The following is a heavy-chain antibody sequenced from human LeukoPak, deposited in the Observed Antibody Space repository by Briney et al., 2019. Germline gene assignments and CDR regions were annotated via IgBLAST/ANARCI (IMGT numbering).Heavy chain of an antibody. CDR1: GYTFTGYY. CDR2: INPNSGGT. CDR3: ARVRMVRGVIGAFDP. J-gene: IGHJ5*02. D-gene: IGHD3-10*01. Sequence: GASVKVSCKASGYTFTGYYMHWVRQAPGQGLEGMGWINPNSGGTNYAQKFQGWVTMTRDTSISTAYVELSRLRSDDTAVYYCARVRMVRGVIGAFDPWGQGTLVTVSS. V-gene: IGHV1-2*04.